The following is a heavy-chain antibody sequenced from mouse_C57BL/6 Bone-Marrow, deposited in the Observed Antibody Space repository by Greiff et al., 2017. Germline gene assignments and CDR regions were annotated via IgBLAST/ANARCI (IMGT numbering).Heavy chain of an antibody. CDR2: IWSDGST. J-gene: IGHJ3*01. V-gene: IGHV2-6-1*01. CDR1: GFSLNSSG. CDR3: ARQDYGYDGFAY. Sequence: VKLMESGPGLVAPSQSLSITCTVSGFSLNSSGVHWVRQPPGKGLEWLVVIWSDGSTTYNSALKSRLSISKDNSKSQVFLKMNSLQTDDTAMYYGARQDYGYDGFAYWGQGTLVTVSA. D-gene: IGHD2-2*01.